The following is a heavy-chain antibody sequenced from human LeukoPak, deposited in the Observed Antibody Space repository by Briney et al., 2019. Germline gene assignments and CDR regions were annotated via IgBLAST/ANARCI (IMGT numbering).Heavy chain of an antibody. V-gene: IGHV1-69*04. J-gene: IGHJ6*02. Sequence: GASVKVSCTASGGTFSSYAISWVRQAPGQGLEWMGRIIPILGIANYAQKFQGRVTITADKSTSTAYMELSSLRSEDTAVYYCARDRIAVAGRQGMDVWGQGTTVTVSS. CDR3: ARDRIAVAGRQGMDV. CDR1: GGTFSSYA. D-gene: IGHD6-19*01. CDR2: IIPILGIA.